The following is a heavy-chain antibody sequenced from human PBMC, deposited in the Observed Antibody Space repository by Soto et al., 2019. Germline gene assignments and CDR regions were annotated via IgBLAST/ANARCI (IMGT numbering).Heavy chain of an antibody. J-gene: IGHJ6*02. CDR1: GGSVRSGSYY. CDR2: FYYSGST. Sequence: PSETLSLTCTVSGGSVRSGSYYWSWIRQPPGKGLEWIGYFYYSGSTNYNPSLNSRVTISVDTSRNQFSLKVSSVIAADTAVYYCARDQVAAAFYYGMDVWGQGTTVTVSS. V-gene: IGHV4-61*01. CDR3: ARDQVAAAFYYGMDV. D-gene: IGHD6-13*01.